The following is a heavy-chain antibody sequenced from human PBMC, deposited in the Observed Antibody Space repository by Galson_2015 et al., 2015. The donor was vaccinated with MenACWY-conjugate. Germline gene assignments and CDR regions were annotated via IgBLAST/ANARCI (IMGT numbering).Heavy chain of an antibody. CDR2: IKGDGSST. V-gene: IGHV3-74*01. Sequence: SLRLSCAASEFTFSKHWMHWVRQAPGKGLVWVSRIKGDGSSTSYADSVKGRFTISRDNAKNTLYLQINSLRAEDTAVYYCVRGFDIWGQGTMVTVSS. CDR3: VRGFDI. CDR1: EFTFSKHW. J-gene: IGHJ3*02.